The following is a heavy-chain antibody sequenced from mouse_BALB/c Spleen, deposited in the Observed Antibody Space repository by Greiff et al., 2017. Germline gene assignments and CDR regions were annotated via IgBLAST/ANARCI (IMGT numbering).Heavy chain of an antibody. CDR3: ARSSYENAMDY. CDR1: GFSLSTSGMG. D-gene: IGHD2-3*01. Sequence: QVTLKECGPGILQPSQTLSLTCSFSGFSLSTSGMGVSWIRQPSGKGLEWLAHIYWDDDKRYNPSLKSRLTISKDTSRNQVFLKITSVDTADTATYYCARSSYENAMDYWGQGTSVTVSS. V-gene: IGHV8-12*01. J-gene: IGHJ4*01. CDR2: IYWDDDK.